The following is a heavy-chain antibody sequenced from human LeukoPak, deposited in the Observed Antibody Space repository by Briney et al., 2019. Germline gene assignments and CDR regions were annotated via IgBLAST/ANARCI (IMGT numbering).Heavy chain of an antibody. CDR3: ARWGTAVAGRGYYFDY. CDR1: GYSISSGYY. CDR2: IYHSGST. D-gene: IGHD6-19*01. Sequence: SETLSLTCTVSGYSISSGYYWGWIRQPPGKGLEWIGSIYHSGSTYYNPSLKSRVTISVDTSKNQFSLKLSSVTAADTAVYYCARWGTAVAGRGYYFDYWGQGTLVTVSS. J-gene: IGHJ4*02. V-gene: IGHV4-38-2*02.